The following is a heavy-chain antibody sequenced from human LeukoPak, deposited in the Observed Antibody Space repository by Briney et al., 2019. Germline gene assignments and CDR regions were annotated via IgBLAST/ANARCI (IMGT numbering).Heavy chain of an antibody. J-gene: IGHJ4*02. Sequence: GGFLRLSCAPSGFTSSRFGISWVRQAPGKGLEWVSAISGSDRYIGDSVKGRIPLSRDNFKDPLDLQMDSLRAEDTAVDYCAKRSDYGGDGKCFDYWGQGTPGTVSS. CDR1: GFTSSRFG. CDR3: AKRSDYGGDGKCFDY. D-gene: IGHD4-23*01. V-gene: IGHV3-23*01. CDR2: ISGSDR.